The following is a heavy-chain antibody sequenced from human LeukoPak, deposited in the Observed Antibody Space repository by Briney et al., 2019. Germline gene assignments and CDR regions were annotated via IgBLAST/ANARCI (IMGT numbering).Heavy chain of an antibody. Sequence: QTGGSLRLSCAASGFTFSSYAMHWVRQAPGKGLEWVAVISYDGSNKYYADSVKGRFTISRDNSKNTLYLQMNSLRVEDTGVYYCAKDLNIAPTLIGSKSYYGSGSYYPFDLWGQGTLVSVSS. D-gene: IGHD3-10*01. CDR1: GFTFSSYA. CDR3: AKDLNIAPTLIGSKSYYGSGSYYPFDL. V-gene: IGHV3-30-3*01. CDR2: ISYDGSNK. J-gene: IGHJ4*02.